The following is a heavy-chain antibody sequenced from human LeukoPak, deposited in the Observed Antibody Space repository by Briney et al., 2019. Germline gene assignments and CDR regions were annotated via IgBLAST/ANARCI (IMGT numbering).Heavy chain of an antibody. V-gene: IGHV1-46*01. D-gene: IGHD2-2*01. Sequence: ASVKVSCKASGYTFTSYYMHWVRQAPGQGLEWMGIINPSGGSTSYAQKFQGRVTMTRDTSTSTVYMELSSLRSEDTAVYYCARDQIQYCSSTSCHGWFDPWGQGTLVTVSS. CDR3: ARDQIQYCSSTSCHGWFDP. CDR2: INPSGGST. J-gene: IGHJ5*02. CDR1: GYTFTSYY.